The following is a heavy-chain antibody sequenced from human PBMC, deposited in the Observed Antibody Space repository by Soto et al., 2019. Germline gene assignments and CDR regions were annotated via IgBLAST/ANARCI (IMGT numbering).Heavy chain of an antibody. J-gene: IGHJ6*02. CDR1: GGSISSYY. CDR3: ARLSYVGITYYYYYYGMDV. D-gene: IGHD1-26*01. Sequence: SETLSLTCTVSGGSISSYYWSWIRQPPGKGLEWIGYIYYSGSTNYNPSLKSRVTISVDTSKNQFSLKLSSVTAADTAVYYCARLSYVGITYYYYYYGMDVWGQGTTVTVSS. V-gene: IGHV4-59*01. CDR2: IYYSGST.